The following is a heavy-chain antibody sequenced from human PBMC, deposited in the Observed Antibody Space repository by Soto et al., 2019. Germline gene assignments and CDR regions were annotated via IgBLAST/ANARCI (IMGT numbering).Heavy chain of an antibody. CDR1: GGSISSGDYF. Sequence: SETLSFTCTVSGGSISSGDYFWNWIRQLPGKGLEWIGYISYSGSTYYNPSLKSRITISADTSKNQFSLKVNSVTAADTAVYYCARGGSLIPIYWGQGALVTVSS. J-gene: IGHJ4*02. D-gene: IGHD3-10*01. V-gene: IGHV4-31*03. CDR2: ISYSGST. CDR3: ARGGSLIPIY.